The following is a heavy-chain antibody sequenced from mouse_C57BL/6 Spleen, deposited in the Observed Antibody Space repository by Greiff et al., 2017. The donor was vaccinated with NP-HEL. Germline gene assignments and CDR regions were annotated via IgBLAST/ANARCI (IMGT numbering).Heavy chain of an antibody. CDR1: GYTFTSYW. D-gene: IGHD2-1*01. CDR3: AGSYGNYDHGFDY. CDR2: IDASDSET. Sequence: VQLQQSGAELVRPGSSVKLSCKASGYTFTSYWMHWVKQRPIQGLEWIGNIDASDSETNYNQKFKDKATVTVDNSSSTAYMQLSSLTSEDSAVYYCAGSYGNYDHGFDYWGQGTLVTVSA. V-gene: IGHV1-52*01. J-gene: IGHJ3*01.